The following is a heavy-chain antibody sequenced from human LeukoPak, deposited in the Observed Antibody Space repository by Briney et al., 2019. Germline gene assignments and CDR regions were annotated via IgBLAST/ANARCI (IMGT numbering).Heavy chain of an antibody. CDR2: IYSGGST. D-gene: IGHD5-18*01. V-gene: IGHV3-53*01. Sequence: GGSLRPSCAASGFTVSSNYMSWVRQAPGKGLEWVSVIYSGGSTYYADSVKGRFTISRDNSKNTLYLQMNSLRAEDTAVYYCARDHSWGYSYGQSDWGQGTLVTVSS. CDR3: ARDHSWGYSYGQSD. J-gene: IGHJ4*02. CDR1: GFTVSSNY.